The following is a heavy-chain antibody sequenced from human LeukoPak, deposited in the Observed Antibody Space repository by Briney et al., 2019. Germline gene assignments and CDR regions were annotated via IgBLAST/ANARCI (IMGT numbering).Heavy chain of an antibody. D-gene: IGHD6-19*01. J-gene: IGHJ4*02. V-gene: IGHV1-69*04. CDR2: IIPILGIA. CDR1: GGTFSSYA. Sequence: HVASVKVSCKASGGTFSSYAISWVRQAPGQGLEWMGRIIPILGIANYAQKFQGRVTITADKSTSTAYMELSSLRSEDTAVYYCASYGGIAVAEGYWGQGTLVTVSS. CDR3: ASYGGIAVAEGY.